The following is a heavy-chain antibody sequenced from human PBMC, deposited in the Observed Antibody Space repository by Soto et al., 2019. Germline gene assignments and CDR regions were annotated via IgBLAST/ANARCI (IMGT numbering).Heavy chain of an antibody. Sequence: EVQLLESGGGLVQPEGSLRLSCAASGFTFSAYAMSWVRQAPGKGLEWVSAISGTSPSTYYADSVQGRFSMSTDSSKKMLLLQMNTLRAEDTAVYCCAPRIFGVEDWGQGTLFTVAS. CDR3: APRIFGVED. CDR1: GFTFSAYA. V-gene: IGHV3-23*01. CDR2: ISGTSPST. D-gene: IGHD3-3*01. J-gene: IGHJ4*02.